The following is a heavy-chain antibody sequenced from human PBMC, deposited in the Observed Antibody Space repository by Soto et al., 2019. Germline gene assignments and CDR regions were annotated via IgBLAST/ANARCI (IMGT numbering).Heavy chain of an antibody. V-gene: IGHV4-4*07. D-gene: IGHD3-3*01. CDR1: GGSISSYY. CDR2: IYTSGST. Sequence: SETLSITCTVSGGSISSYYWSWIRQPAGKGLEWIGRIYTSGSTNYNPSLKSRVTMSVYTSKNQFSLKLSSVTAADTAVYYCARDGPYDFWSGYYPYYYYGMDVWGQGTTVTVSS. CDR3: ARDGPYDFWSGYYPYYYYGMDV. J-gene: IGHJ6*02.